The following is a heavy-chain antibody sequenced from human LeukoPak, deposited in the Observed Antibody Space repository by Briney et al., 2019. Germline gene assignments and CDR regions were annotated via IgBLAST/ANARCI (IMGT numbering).Heavy chain of an antibody. CDR3: ARVGVAAKSSRYFDY. Sequence: SETLSLTCTVSGGSISSGDYYWSWIRQHPGKGLEWIGYIHYSGSTYYNPCLKSRVTISVDTSKKQFSLKLSSVTAADTAVYYCARVGVAAKSSRYFDYWGQGTLVTVSS. CDR1: GGSISSGDYY. D-gene: IGHD2-15*01. V-gene: IGHV4-31*03. J-gene: IGHJ4*02. CDR2: IHYSGST.